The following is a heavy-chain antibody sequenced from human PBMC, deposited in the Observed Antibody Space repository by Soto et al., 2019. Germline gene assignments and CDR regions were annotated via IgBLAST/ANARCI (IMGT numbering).Heavy chain of an antibody. CDR1: GYTFTSYD. D-gene: IGHD2-2*01. V-gene: IGHV1-8*01. CDR2: MNPNSGNT. CDR3: PGVVGYCISTSCHDLDY. J-gene: IGHJ4*02. Sequence: QVQLVQSGAEVKKPGASVKVSCKASGYTFTSYDINWVRQATGQGLEWMGWMNPNSGNTGYAQKFQGRVTMTRNTSISTACMELSSLRSEDTAVYYGPGVVGYCISTSCHDLDYWGQGTLVTVSS.